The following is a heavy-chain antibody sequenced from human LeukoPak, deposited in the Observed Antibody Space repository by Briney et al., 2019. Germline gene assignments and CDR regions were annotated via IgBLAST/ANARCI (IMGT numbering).Heavy chain of an antibody. V-gene: IGHV4-59*01. Sequence: GSLRLSCAASGFTFSIYWMSWVRQAPGKGLEWIGSIYYSGSTNYNPSLKSRVTISVDTSKNQFSLKLRSVTAADTAVYYCARVTGYMIEDYFDYWGQGILVTVSS. CDR2: IYYSGST. J-gene: IGHJ4*02. CDR1: GFTFSIYW. D-gene: IGHD3-9*01. CDR3: ARVTGYMIEDYFDY.